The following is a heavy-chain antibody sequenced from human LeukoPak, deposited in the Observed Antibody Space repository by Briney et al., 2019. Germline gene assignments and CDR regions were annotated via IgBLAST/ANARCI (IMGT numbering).Heavy chain of an antibody. Sequence: ASVKVSCKASGGTFSSYAISWVRQAPGQGLEWMGRIIPILGIANYAQKFQGRVTITADKSTSTAYMELSSLRSEDTAVYYCARDLSIVDLGYYYYYYGMDVWGQGTTVTVSS. CDR3: ARDLSIVDLGYYYYYYGMDV. CDR2: IIPILGIA. D-gene: IGHD1-26*01. V-gene: IGHV1-69*04. CDR1: GGTFSSYA. J-gene: IGHJ6*02.